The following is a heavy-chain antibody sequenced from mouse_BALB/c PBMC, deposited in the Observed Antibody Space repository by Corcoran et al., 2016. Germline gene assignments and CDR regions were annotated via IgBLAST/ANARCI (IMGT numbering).Heavy chain of an antibody. V-gene: IGHV1-66*01. CDR3: AKTARATYYFDY. Sequence: QVQLQKSGPELVKSGASVKISCKASGYSFTSYYIHWVKQRPGQGLEWIGWIFPGSGNTKYNEKFKGKATLTADTSSSTAYMQLSSLTSEDSAVYFCAKTARATYYFDYWGQGTTLTVSS. D-gene: IGHD3-2*01. J-gene: IGHJ2*01. CDR2: IFPGSGNT. CDR1: GYSFTSYY.